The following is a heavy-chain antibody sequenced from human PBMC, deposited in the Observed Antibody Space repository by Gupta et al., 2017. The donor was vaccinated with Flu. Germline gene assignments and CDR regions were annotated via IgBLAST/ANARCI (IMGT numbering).Heavy chain of an antibody. V-gene: IGHV3-9*01. CDR1: A. Sequence: AMHWVRQAPGKGLEWVSGISWNSGSIGYADSVKGRFTISRDNAKNSLYLQMNSLRAEDTALYYCAKDMAHDYGDYVLGFDYWGQGTLVTVSS. CDR2: ISWNSGSI. CDR3: AKDMAHDYGDYVLGFDY. D-gene: IGHD4-17*01. J-gene: IGHJ4*02.